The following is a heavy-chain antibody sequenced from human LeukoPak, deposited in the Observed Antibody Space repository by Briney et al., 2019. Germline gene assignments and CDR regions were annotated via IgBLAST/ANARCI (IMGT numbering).Heavy chain of an antibody. Sequence: GGSLRLSCAASGFTFSSYDMHWVRQAPGKGLEWVAFIRYDGNIKYFADSVKGRFTISRDTSKNTLYLQMNSLRAEDTAVYYCARDRTVVTGYYYYYGMDVWGQGTTVTVSS. D-gene: IGHD4-23*01. CDR3: ARDRTVVTGYYYYYGMDV. CDR1: GFTFSSYD. J-gene: IGHJ6*02. V-gene: IGHV3-30*02. CDR2: IRYDGNIK.